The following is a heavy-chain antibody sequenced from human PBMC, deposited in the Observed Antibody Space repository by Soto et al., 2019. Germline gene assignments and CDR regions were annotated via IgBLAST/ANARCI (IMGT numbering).Heavy chain of an antibody. Sequence: QLQLVQSGAEVKEPGASVTCSCRASVGNFSSSPFVWVRQDPGQGLEWMGGIIPIFSRTNFAQKCQGRVTLSADESTRTTYMELRSLTSEDTAIYYCARDVVRSTAGDSWGQGTLVHVS. J-gene: IGHJ4*02. CDR1: VGNFSSSP. V-gene: IGHV1-69*01. CDR3: ARDVVRSTAGDS. D-gene: IGHD2-15*01. CDR2: IIPIFSRT.